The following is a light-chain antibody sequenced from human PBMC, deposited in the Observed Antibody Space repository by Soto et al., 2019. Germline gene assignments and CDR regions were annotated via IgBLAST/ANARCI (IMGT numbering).Light chain of an antibody. J-gene: IGLJ1*01. CDR1: TSDVGGYNY. V-gene: IGLV2-11*01. Sequence: QSVLTQPHWVSWSPGQSVTISCTGTTSDVGGYNYVSWYQEHPGRAPKLMIYDVSIRPSGVPDRFSGSKSGNTASLTISGLLAEDEADYYCCSYAGTYSSFVFGSGTKVTVL. CDR2: DVS. CDR3: CSYAGTYSSFV.